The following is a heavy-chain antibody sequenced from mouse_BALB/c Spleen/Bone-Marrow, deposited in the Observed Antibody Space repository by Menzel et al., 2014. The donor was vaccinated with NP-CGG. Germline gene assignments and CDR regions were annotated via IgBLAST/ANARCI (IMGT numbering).Heavy chain of an antibody. CDR3: ARTTMITTGGYYAMDY. CDR2: IYPGDGDT. Sequence: QVQLQQSGAELARPGASVKLSCKASGYTLTSYWMQWVKQRPGQGLEWIGAIYPGDGDTRYTQKFKDKATLTADKSSSTAYMQLSSLASEDSAVYYCARTTMITTGGYYAMDYWGQGTSVTVSS. J-gene: IGHJ4*01. CDR1: GYTLTSYW. V-gene: IGHV1-87*01. D-gene: IGHD2-4*01.